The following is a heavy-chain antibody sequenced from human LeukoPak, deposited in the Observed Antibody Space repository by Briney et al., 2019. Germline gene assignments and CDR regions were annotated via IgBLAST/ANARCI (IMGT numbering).Heavy chain of an antibody. Sequence: ASVKVSCKASGYTFTSYGISWVRQAPGQGLEWMGRINPNSGGTNYAQKFQGRVTMTRDTSISTAYMELSRLRSDDTAVYYCATNKFNYYDSSGYYYYYYMDVWGKGTTVTVSS. CDR3: ATNKFNYYDSSGYYYYYYMDV. J-gene: IGHJ6*03. V-gene: IGHV1-2*06. D-gene: IGHD3-22*01. CDR2: INPNSGGT. CDR1: GYTFTSYG.